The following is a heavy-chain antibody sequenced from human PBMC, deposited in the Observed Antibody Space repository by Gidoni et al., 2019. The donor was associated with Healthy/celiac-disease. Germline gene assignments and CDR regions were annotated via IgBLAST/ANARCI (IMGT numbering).Heavy chain of an antibody. CDR3: ARLRAVAGFYYFDY. J-gene: IGHJ4*02. V-gene: IGHV4-39*01. CDR2: IYYSGST. D-gene: IGHD6-19*01. Sequence: QLQLQESGPGLVKPSETLSLTCTVSGRSISSSSYYWGWIRQPPGKGLEWIGSIYYSGSTYYNPSLKSRVTISVDTSKNQFSLKLSSVTAADTAVYYCARLRAVAGFYYFDYWGQGTLVTVSS. CDR1: GRSISSSSYY.